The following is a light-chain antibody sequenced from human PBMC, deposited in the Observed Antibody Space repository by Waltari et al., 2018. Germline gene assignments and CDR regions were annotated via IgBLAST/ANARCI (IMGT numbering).Light chain of an antibody. Sequence: SPGTLSLSPGERAALSCRASQSISSIYLAWYQQKPGQAPRLLIYGASSRATGIPDRFSGSGSGTDFTLTISRLEPEDFAVYYCQQFGSSPPHITFGPGTKVDIK. CDR1: QSISSIY. CDR2: GAS. V-gene: IGKV3-20*01. J-gene: IGKJ3*01. CDR3: QQFGSSPPHIT.